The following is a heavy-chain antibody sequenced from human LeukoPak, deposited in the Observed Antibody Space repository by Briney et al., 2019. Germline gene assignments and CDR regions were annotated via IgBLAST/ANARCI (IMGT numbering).Heavy chain of an antibody. CDR1: GFTFSSYW. V-gene: IGHV3-74*01. CDR3: SRDLRGRDDY. D-gene: IGHD5-24*01. J-gene: IGHJ4*02. Sequence: AGGSLRLSCAASGFTFSSYWMHWVRHAPGKGLVWVSRINTGGSTTDYADSVKGRFTISRDNAKNTLYLQMNSLRAEDTAVYYCSRDLRGRDDYWGQGILVMVSS. CDR2: INTGGSTT.